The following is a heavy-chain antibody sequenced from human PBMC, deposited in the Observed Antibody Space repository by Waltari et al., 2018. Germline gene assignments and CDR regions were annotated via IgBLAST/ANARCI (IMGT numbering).Heavy chain of an antibody. J-gene: IGHJ4*02. V-gene: IGHV2-5*01. CDR2: IYWNDDK. D-gene: IGHD3-3*01. Sequence: QITLKESGPTLVKPTQTLTLTCTFSGFSLSTSGVGVGWIRQPPGKALEWLELIYWNDDKRYSPSLKSRLTITKDTSKNQVVLTMTNMDPVDTATYYCAHTIFGVVIPTMNYYFDYWGQGTLVTVSS. CDR3: AHTIFGVVIPTMNYYFDY. CDR1: GFSLSTSGVG.